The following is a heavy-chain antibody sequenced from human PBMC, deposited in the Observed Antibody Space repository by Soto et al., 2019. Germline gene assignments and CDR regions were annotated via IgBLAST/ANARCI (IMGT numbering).Heavy chain of an antibody. CDR3: AREEQLGEYFQH. CDR1: GGTFSSYA. CDR2: IIPIYGTA. J-gene: IGHJ1*01. V-gene: IGHV1-69*12. Sequence: QVQLVQSGAEVKKPGSSVKVSCKASGGTFSSYAISWVRQAPGQGLVWMGGIIPIYGTANYAQKFQDRVTITAAELTSTAYMELSSLRSEDTAVYYCAREEQLGEYFQHWGQGTLVTVSS. D-gene: IGHD6-13*01.